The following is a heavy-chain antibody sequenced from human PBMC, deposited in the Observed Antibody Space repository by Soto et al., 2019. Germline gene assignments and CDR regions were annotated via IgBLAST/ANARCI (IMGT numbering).Heavy chain of an antibody. V-gene: IGHV3-48*02. D-gene: IGHD2-2*01. CDR1: GFTFSSYS. J-gene: IGHJ3*02. CDR3: ARADCSSTSCREERAFDI. Sequence: GGSLRLSCAASGFTFSSYSMNWVRQAPGKGLEWVSYISSSSSTIYYADSVKGRFTISRDNAKNSLYLQMNSLRDEDTAVYYCARADCSSTSCREERAFDIWGQGTMVTVSS. CDR2: ISSSSSTI.